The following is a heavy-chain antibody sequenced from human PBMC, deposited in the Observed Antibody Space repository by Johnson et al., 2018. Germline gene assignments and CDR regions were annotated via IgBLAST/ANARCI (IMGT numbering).Heavy chain of an antibody. CDR3: AKKKTGPDVFDF. D-gene: IGHD1-14*01. CDR2: IGTAGDT. CDR1: GFTFSSYD. V-gene: IGHV3-13*01. Sequence: EVQLVESGGGLVQRGGSLRLSCAASGFTFSSYDMNWVRQATGKSLGCVSGIGTAGDTDCPGSVKGRFPVPREHAKNTLYLQMNSLRAEDTAVYYCAKKKTGPDVFDFWGQGTMVTVSS. J-gene: IGHJ3*01.